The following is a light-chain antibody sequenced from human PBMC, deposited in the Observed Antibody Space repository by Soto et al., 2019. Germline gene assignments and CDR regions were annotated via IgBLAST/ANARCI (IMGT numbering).Light chain of an antibody. V-gene: IGLV1-47*01. CDR3: TVWDDSLRGRL. CDR1: SSNIESNF. J-gene: IGLJ2*01. CDR2: RNN. Sequence: QAVVTQPPSASGTPGQRVTISCSGSSSNIESNFVYWYQQFPGTAPRLLIYRNNQRPSGVPDRFSGSKSGTSASLAISALRSEDEADYYCTVWDDSLRGRLFGGRTKLTVL.